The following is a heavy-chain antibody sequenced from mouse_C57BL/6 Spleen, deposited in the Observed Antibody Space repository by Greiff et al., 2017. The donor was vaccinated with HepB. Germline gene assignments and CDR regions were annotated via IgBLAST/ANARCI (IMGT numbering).Heavy chain of an antibody. CDR3: ATFYDGYDGGYFDY. CDR1: GYTFTSYW. Sequence: QVQLQQPGAELVKPGASVKLSCKASGYTFTSYWMHWVKQRPGRGLEWIGRIDPNSGGTKYNEKFKSKATMTVDKPSITAYMQLSSLTSEDSAVYYCATFYDGYDGGYFDYWGQDTTLTVSS. CDR2: IDPNSGGT. V-gene: IGHV1-72*01. J-gene: IGHJ2*01. D-gene: IGHD2-2*01.